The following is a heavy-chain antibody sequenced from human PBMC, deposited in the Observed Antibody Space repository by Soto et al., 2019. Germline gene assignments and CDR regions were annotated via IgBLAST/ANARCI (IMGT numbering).Heavy chain of an antibody. Sequence: GGSLRLSCAASGFTFSSYDMHWVRQAAGKGLEWVSGIGSAGDTYYQGSVKGRFTISRENAKNSLYLQMNSLRAGDTALYYCARGWLATGGSLSYMHVWGKGTTVTVSS. CDR2: IGSAGDT. J-gene: IGHJ6*03. D-gene: IGHD6-13*01. CDR3: ARGWLATGGSLSYMHV. CDR1: GFTFSSYD. V-gene: IGHV3-13*01.